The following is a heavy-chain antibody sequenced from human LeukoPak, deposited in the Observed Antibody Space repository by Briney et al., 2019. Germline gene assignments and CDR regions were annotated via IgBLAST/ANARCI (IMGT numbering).Heavy chain of an antibody. J-gene: IGHJ5*02. CDR3: ARSSYDFWSGLAGNWFDP. D-gene: IGHD3-3*01. CDR2: INHSGST. CDR1: GGSFSGYY. V-gene: IGHV4-34*01. Sequence: SETLSLTCAVYGGSFSGYYWSWIRQPPGKGLEWIGEINHSGSTNYNPSLKSRVTISVDTSKNQFSLKLSSVTAADTAVYYCARSSYDFWSGLAGNWFDPWGQGTLVTVSS.